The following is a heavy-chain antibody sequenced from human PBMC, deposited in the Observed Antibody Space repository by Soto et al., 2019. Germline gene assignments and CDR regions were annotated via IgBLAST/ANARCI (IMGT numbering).Heavy chain of an antibody. J-gene: IGHJ4*02. D-gene: IGHD3-3*01. CDR2: ISAYNGDT. V-gene: IGHV1-18*01. Sequence: QVHLEQSGPEVKKPGASVKVSCRASGYPFRNFGVAWVRQAPGQGLAWMGWISAYNGDTNYTQSLQGRVSMTTDTSTRTVYMDLRRLRCDDTAVYYCARVPPQIVRAPFLFDSWGQGTLVIVSS. CDR1: GYPFRNFG. CDR3: ARVPPQIVRAPFLFDS.